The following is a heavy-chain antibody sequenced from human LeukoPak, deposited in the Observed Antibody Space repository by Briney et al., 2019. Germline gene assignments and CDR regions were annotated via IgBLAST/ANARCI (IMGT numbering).Heavy chain of an antibody. V-gene: IGHV1-69*13. Sequence: GASVKVSCKASGYTFTSYGISWVRQAPGQGLEWMGGIIPIFGTANYAQKFQGRVTITADESTSTAYMELSSLRSEDTAVYYCARTPRWELADFDYWGQGTLVTVSS. CDR3: ARTPRWELADFDY. J-gene: IGHJ4*02. CDR1: GYTFTSYG. CDR2: IIPIFGTA. D-gene: IGHD1-26*01.